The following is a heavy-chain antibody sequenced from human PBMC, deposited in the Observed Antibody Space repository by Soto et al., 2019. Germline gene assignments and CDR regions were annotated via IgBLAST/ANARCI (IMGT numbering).Heavy chain of an antibody. J-gene: IGHJ4*02. V-gene: IGHV4-59*08. Sequence: PSETLSLTCTVSGDSISASSWSWVRQPPGKGLEWIGNIHYNGNTKYNPSLKSRVTMSVDTSKNQFSLKLSSVTAADTAMYFCARHEAPSGWYFDYWGQGTLVTVSS. D-gene: IGHD6-19*01. CDR1: GDSISASS. CDR3: ARHEAPSGWYFDY. CDR2: IHYNGNT.